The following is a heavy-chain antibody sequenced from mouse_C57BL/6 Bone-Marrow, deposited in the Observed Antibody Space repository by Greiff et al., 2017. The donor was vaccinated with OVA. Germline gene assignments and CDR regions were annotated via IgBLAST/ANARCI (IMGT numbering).Heavy chain of an antibody. J-gene: IGHJ2*01. D-gene: IGHD1-1*01. CDR1: GFTFSDYG. CDR2: ISNLAYSI. V-gene: IGHV5-15*01. Sequence: EVHLVESGGGLVQPGGSLKLSCAASGFTFSDYGMAWVRQAPRKGPEWVAFISNLAYSIYYADTVTGRFTISRENAKNTLYLEMSSLRSEDTAMYYCARHGATVGFDYWGQGTTLTVSS. CDR3: ARHGATVGFDY.